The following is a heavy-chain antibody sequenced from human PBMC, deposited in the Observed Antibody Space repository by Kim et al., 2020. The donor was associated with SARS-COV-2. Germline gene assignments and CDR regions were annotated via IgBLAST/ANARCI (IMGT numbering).Heavy chain of an antibody. J-gene: IGHJ4*02. D-gene: IGHD2-21*02. CDR2: T. Sequence: TNYADSVKGRFTITRDNAKNSLYLQMNSLRAEDTAVYYCASGTRVTAISYWGQGTLVTVSS. V-gene: IGHV3-11*03. CDR3: ASGTRVTAISY.